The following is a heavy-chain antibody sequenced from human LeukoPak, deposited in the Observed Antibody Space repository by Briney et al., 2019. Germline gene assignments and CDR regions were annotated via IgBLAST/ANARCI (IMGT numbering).Heavy chain of an antibody. J-gene: IGHJ4*02. CDR3: AKTPDKGAAAGSGPYYFDY. V-gene: IGHV3-30*02. Sequence: GGSLRLSCAASGFTFSSYGMHWVRQAPGKGLEWVAFIRYDGSNKYYADSVKGRFTISRDNSKNTLYPQMNSLRAEDTAVYYCAKTPDKGAAAGSGPYYFDYWGQGTLVTVSS. CDR1: GFTFSSYG. CDR2: IRYDGSNK. D-gene: IGHD6-13*01.